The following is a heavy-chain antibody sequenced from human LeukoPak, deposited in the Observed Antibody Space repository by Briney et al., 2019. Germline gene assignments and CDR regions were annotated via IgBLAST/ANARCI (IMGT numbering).Heavy chain of an antibody. CDR3: ARDSGQIAVAGLPLDY. CDR1: GYTFTSYY. D-gene: IGHD6-19*01. CDR2: INPSGGST. Sequence: ASVKVSCKASGYTFTSYYMHWVRQAPGQGLEWMGIINPSGGSTSYAQKFQGRVTMTRDTSTSTVYMELSSLRSEDTAVYYCARDSGQIAVAGLPLDYWGQGTLVTVSS. V-gene: IGHV1-46*01. J-gene: IGHJ4*02.